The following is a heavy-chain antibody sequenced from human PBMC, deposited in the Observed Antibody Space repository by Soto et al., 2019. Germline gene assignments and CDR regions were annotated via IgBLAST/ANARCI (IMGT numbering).Heavy chain of an antibody. J-gene: IGHJ5*02. CDR1: GFTFSSYA. CDR2: ISGSGGST. D-gene: IGHD3-10*01. CDR3: AKDPSTMVLPVVNWFDP. Sequence: GGSLRLSCAASGFTFSSYAMSWVRQAPGKGLEWVSAISGSGGSTYYADSVKGRFTISRDNSKNTLYLQMNSLRAEDTAVYYCAKDPSTMVLPVVNWFDPWGQGTLVTVSS. V-gene: IGHV3-23*01.